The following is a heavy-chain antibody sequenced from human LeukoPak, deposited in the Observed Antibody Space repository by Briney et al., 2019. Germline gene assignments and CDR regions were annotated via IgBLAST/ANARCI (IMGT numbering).Heavy chain of an antibody. CDR3: ARVPLRGPVAATLYGMDV. CDR1: GYTFTGYY. D-gene: IGHD2-15*01. CDR2: INPNSGGT. V-gene: IGHV1-2*04. J-gene: IGHJ6*02. Sequence: ASVKVSCKASGYTFTGYYMHWVRQAPGQGLEWMGWINPNSGGTNYAQKFQGWVTMTRDTSISTAYMELSRLRSDDTAVYYCARVPLRGPVAATLYGMDVWGQGTTVTVSS.